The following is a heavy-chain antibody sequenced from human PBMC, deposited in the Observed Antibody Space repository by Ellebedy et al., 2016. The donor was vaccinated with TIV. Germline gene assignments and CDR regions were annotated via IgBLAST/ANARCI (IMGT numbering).Heavy chain of an antibody. J-gene: IGHJ4*02. CDR1: RWSFSDYY. CDR3: ASGRSGLLPPY. Sequence: MPSETLSLTCAVYRWSFSDYYWSWIRQPPGTGLEWIGEINHSGSTNYNPSLKSRVTISVDTSKNQFSLKLSSVTAADTAVYYCASGRSGLLPPYWGQGTLVTVSS. D-gene: IGHD3-22*01. V-gene: IGHV4-34*01. CDR2: INHSGST.